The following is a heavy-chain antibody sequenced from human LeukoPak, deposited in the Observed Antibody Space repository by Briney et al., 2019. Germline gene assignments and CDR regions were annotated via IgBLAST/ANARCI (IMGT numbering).Heavy chain of an antibody. CDR3: VRVESHGDYVD. CDR2: IYHSGST. V-gene: IGHV4-59*01. CDR1: GGSISSYY. Sequence: SETLSLTCTVSGGSISSYYWSWIRQPPGKGLEWIGYIYHSGSTNYNPSLKSRVTISVDTSKNQLSLKLSSVTAADTAVYYCVRVESHGDYVDWGQGALVTVSS. D-gene: IGHD4-17*01. J-gene: IGHJ4*02.